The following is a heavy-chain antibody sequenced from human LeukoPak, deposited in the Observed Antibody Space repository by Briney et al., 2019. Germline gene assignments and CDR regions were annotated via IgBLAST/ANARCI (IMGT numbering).Heavy chain of an antibody. J-gene: IGHJ4*02. CDR3: ARYPNIVAGNYFDY. D-gene: IGHD5-12*01. Sequence: PGGSLRLSCAASGFTFSSYWMSWVRQAPGKGLEWVANIKQDGSEKYYVDSVKGRFTISRGNTKNSLYLQMNSLRAEDTAAYYCARYPNIVAGNYFDYWGQGTLVTVSS. CDR2: IKQDGSEK. V-gene: IGHV3-7*03. CDR1: GFTFSSYW.